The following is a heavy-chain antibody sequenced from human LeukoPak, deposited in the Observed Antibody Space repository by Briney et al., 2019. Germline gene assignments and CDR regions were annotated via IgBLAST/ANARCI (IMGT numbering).Heavy chain of an antibody. V-gene: IGHV5-51*01. J-gene: IGHJ4*02. D-gene: IGHD3-3*01. CDR2: IYPGDSDT. Sequence: GGSLRLSCKGSGYTFSSYWIGWVRQMPGKGLEWMGIIYPGDSDTRYSPSLQGQVTISVDTSIGTAYLQWSSLKASDTAIYYCARQNDFRLDYWGQGTLGTVSS. CDR3: ARQNDFRLDY. CDR1: GYTFSSYW.